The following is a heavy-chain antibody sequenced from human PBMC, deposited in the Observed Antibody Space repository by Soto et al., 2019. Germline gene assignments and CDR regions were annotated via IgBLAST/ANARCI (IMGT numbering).Heavy chain of an antibody. CDR1: GYTFTNYD. D-gene: IGHD4-17*01. CDR2: MNPKRGNT. CDR3: VRVYGEIHY. J-gene: IGHJ4*02. Sequence: QVQLVQSGAEVKKPGASVKVSCKASGYTFTNYDINWVRHATGQGLEWMGWMNPKRGNTGYAQQFQGRVIMTRSTSRSTAYMELSSLRSEDTAVYYCVRVYGEIHYRGQGTLVTVSS. V-gene: IGHV1-8*01.